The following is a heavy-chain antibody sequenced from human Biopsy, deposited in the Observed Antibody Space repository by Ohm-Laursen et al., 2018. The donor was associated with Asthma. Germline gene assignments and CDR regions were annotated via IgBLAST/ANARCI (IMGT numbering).Heavy chain of an antibody. D-gene: IGHD2-15*01. Sequence: ASVKVSCKASGYTFTSYYMHWVRQAPGQGLEWMGIINPSGGSTSYAQKFQGRVTMTRDTSTSTVYMELSSLRSEDTAVYYCARDCMLGYCSGGPLGKGAFDPWGQGTLVTVSS. CDR2: INPSGGST. CDR1: GYTFTSYY. V-gene: IGHV1-46*01. J-gene: IGHJ5*02. CDR3: ARDCMLGYCSGGPLGKGAFDP.